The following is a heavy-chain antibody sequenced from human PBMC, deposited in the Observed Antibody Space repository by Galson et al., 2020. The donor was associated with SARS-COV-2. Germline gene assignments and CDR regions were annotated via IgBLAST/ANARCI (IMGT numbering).Heavy chain of an antibody. CDR1: VGSFSGFS. CDR2: INHSGSA. V-gene: IGHV4-34*01. Sequence: ETSETLSLTCAVYVGSFSGFSWSWVRQSPGKGLEWIGEINHSGSANYNPSLKSRVTITVDTSKNQFSLKLTSVTAAETGVYFWARGRIGVVPAPILGLGPYYEYYAMDVWGQGTTITVSS. J-gene: IGHJ6*02. CDR3: ARGRIGVVPAPILGLGPYYEYYAMDV. D-gene: IGHD2-2*01.